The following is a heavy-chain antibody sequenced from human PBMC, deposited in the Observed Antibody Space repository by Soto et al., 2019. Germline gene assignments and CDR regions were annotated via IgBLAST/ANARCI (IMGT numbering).Heavy chain of an antibody. Sequence: SETLSLTCAVYGGSFSGYYWSRIRQPPGKGLEWIGEINHSGSTNYNPSLKSRVTISVDTSKNQFSLKLSSVTAADTAVYYCARGELLLWFGELLDYYGMDVWGQGTTVTVSS. J-gene: IGHJ6*02. V-gene: IGHV4-34*01. D-gene: IGHD3-10*01. CDR2: INHSGST. CDR1: GGSFSGYY. CDR3: ARGELLLWFGELLDYYGMDV.